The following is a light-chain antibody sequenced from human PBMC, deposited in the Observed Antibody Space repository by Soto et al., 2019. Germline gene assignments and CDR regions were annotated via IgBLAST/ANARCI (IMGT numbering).Light chain of an antibody. CDR1: SSDVGSYNL. CDR2: ESS. CDR3: CSYAGSSTWV. J-gene: IGLJ3*02. V-gene: IGLV2-23*01. Sequence: QSALTQPASVSGSPGQSITISCTGTSSDVGSYNLVSWYQQHPGKAPKLMIYESSKRPSGISNRFSGSKSGNTASLTISGLQAEDEADYHCCSYAGSSTWVFGGGTKLTVL.